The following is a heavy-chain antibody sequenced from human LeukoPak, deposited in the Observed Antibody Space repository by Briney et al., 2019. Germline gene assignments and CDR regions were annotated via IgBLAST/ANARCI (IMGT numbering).Heavy chain of an antibody. CDR3: AREAPHDYGPPGTAVYPMEYYFDY. D-gene: IGHD4-17*01. CDR1: GCSISSYY. Sequence: PSETLSLTCTVSGCSISSYYLSWIRQPPGKGLEWIGYINYSGSTNYNPSLKSRVTISVDTSKNQFSLKLSSVTAADTAVYYCAREAPHDYGPPGTAVYPMEYYFDYWGQGTLVTVSS. V-gene: IGHV4-59*01. CDR2: INYSGST. J-gene: IGHJ4*02.